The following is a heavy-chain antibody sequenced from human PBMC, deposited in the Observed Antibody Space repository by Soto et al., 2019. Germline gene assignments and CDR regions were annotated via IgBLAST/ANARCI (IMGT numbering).Heavy chain of an antibody. Sequence: GGSLRLSCAASGFTFSSYAMSWVRQAPGKGLEWVSAISGSGGSTYYADSVKGRFTISRDNSKNTLYLQMNSLRAEDTAVYYCAKGASYSSGWTEGDYFDYWGQGTLVTVSS. D-gene: IGHD6-19*01. CDR2: ISGSGGST. CDR3: AKGASYSSGWTEGDYFDY. CDR1: GFTFSSYA. J-gene: IGHJ4*02. V-gene: IGHV3-23*01.